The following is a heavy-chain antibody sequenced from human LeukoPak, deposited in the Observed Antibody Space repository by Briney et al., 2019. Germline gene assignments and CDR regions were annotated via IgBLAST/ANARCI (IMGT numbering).Heavy chain of an antibody. V-gene: IGHV3-7*01. CDR3: ARDGTAAGLYFDL. Sequence: GGSLRLSCAVSGFTFSSYWMNWGRQAPGKGLEWVASIKQDGGEKYYVDSVKDRFTISRVNAKNSLYLQMSSLRAEDTAVYYCARDGTAAGLYFDLWGQGTLVTVSS. CDR2: IKQDGGEK. J-gene: IGHJ4*01. D-gene: IGHD6-13*01. CDR1: GFTFSSYW.